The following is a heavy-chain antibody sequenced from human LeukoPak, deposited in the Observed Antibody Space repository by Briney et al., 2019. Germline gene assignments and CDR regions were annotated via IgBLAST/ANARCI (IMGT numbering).Heavy chain of an antibody. CDR2: ISSSGSTI. D-gene: IGHD6-13*01. Sequence: NPGGSLRLSCAASGFTFGDYYMSWIRQAPGKGLEWVSYISSSGSTIYYADSVKGRFTISRDNAKNSLYLQMDSLRAEDTAVYYCARGARSWYFPFDYWGQGTLVTVSS. CDR3: ARGARSWYFPFDY. J-gene: IGHJ4*02. CDR1: GFTFGDYY. V-gene: IGHV3-11*01.